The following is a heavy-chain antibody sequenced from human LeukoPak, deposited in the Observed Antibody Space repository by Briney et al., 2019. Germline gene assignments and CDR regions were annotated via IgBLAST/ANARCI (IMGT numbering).Heavy chain of an antibody. Sequence: SETLSLTCTVSGGSISSYYWSWIRQPPGKGLEWIGYIYYSGSTNYNPSLKSRVTISVDTSKNQFSLKLSSVTAADTAVYYCARERSTDYGDGYNWSDPWGQGTLVTVSS. CDR3: ARERSTDYGDGYNWSDP. D-gene: IGHD4-17*01. V-gene: IGHV4-59*01. J-gene: IGHJ5*02. CDR2: IYYSGST. CDR1: GGSISSYY.